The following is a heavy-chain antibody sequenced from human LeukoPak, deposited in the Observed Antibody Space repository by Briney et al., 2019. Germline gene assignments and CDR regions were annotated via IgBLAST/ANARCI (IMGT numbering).Heavy chain of an antibody. Sequence: SETLSLTCAVYGGSFSGYYWSWIRQPPGKGLEWIGEINHSGSTNYNPSLKSRVTISVDTSKNQFSLKLSSVTAADTAVYYCARHYYGSGSYSPALRYWGQGTLVTVSS. V-gene: IGHV4-34*01. J-gene: IGHJ4*02. CDR2: INHSGST. D-gene: IGHD3-10*01. CDR3: ARHYYGSGSYSPALRY. CDR1: GGSFSGYY.